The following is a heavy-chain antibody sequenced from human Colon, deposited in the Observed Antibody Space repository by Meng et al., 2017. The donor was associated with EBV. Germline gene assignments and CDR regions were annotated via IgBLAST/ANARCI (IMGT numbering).Heavy chain of an antibody. CDR2: IYHSGTT. CDR3: ARNGDYNPGLY. J-gene: IGHJ4*02. V-gene: IGHV4-4*02. Sequence: LQGSGPRLWKPSGTRSLTFAVSGASISNNWWSWVRQPPGKGLEWIGEIYHSGTTNYNPSLRSRVTISVDKSKNQFSLQLTSVTAADTAVYYCARNGDYNPGLYWGQGTLVTVSS. D-gene: IGHD4-17*01. CDR1: GASISNNW.